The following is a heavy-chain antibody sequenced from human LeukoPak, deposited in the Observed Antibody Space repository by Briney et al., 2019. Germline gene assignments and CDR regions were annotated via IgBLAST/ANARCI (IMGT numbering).Heavy chain of an antibody. CDR1: GGSISSYY. J-gene: IGHJ4*02. D-gene: IGHD5-18*01. V-gene: IGHV4-59*06. CDR2: IYYSGST. Sequence: SETLSLTCTVSGGSISSYYWSWIRQHPGKGLEWIGYIYYSGSTYYNPSLESRVTISVDTSKNQFSLKLSSVTAADTAVYYCARGPAGIQLWLAYWGQGTLVTVSS. CDR3: ARGPAGIQLWLAY.